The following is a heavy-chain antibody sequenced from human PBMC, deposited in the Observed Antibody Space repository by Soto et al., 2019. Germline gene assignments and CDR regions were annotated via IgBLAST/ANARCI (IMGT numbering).Heavy chain of an antibody. CDR3: ARTESGYSYGFADV. Sequence: SETLSLTCTVSSAPVSSSTYTWGWIRQPPGKGLEWIGSIYYGGSTYYNPSLNSRVTVSVDTSKNQFSLKMTSVTAADTAVYYCARTESGYSYGFADVWGQGTTVTVSS. D-gene: IGHD5-18*01. V-gene: IGHV4-39*01. CDR2: IYYGGST. J-gene: IGHJ6*02. CDR1: SAPVSSSTYT.